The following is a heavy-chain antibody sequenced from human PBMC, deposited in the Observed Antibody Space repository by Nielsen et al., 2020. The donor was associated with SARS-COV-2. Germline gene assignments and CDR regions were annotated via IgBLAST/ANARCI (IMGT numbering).Heavy chain of an antibody. J-gene: IGHJ6*02. D-gene: IGHD2-2*03. CDR1: GFTFSSYA. Sequence: GESLKISCAASGFTFSSYAMHWVRQAPGKGLEWVAVISYDGSNKYYADSVKGRFTISRDNSKNTLYLQMNSLRAEDTAVYYCARSGLDMGDNYYYYGMDVWGQGTTVTVSS. CDR2: ISYDGSNK. CDR3: ARSGLDMGDNYYYYGMDV. V-gene: IGHV3-30-3*01.